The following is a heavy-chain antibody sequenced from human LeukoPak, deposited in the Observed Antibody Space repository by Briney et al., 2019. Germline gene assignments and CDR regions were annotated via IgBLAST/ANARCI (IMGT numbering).Heavy chain of an antibody. CDR1: GFTFSSYL. D-gene: IGHD2-2*01. CDR3: ASSAMADYHYYIDV. Sequence: GGSLRLSCAASGFTFSSYLMSWVRQAPGKGLECVANIKQDGSEKYYVDSVKGRFTISRDNAKNSLYLQMNSLRAEDTAVYYCASSAMADYHYYIDVWGKGTTVTVSS. J-gene: IGHJ6*03. CDR2: IKQDGSEK. V-gene: IGHV3-7*03.